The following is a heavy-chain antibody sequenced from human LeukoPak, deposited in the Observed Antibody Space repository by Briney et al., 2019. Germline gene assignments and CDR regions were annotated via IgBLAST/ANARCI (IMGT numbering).Heavy chain of an antibody. CDR2: ISYDGSNK. D-gene: IGHD6-6*01. Sequence: VGSPRLSCVASGFTFSSYGMHWVRQAPGKGLEWVAVISYDGSNKYYADSVKGGFTISRDNFKNTLYLQMHSRRVEDTAVYYCAKSGQLVVSSHYYSGMDVWGQGTTVTVSS. J-gene: IGHJ6*02. CDR1: GFTFSSYG. V-gene: IGHV3-30*18. CDR3: AKSGQLVVSSHYYSGMDV.